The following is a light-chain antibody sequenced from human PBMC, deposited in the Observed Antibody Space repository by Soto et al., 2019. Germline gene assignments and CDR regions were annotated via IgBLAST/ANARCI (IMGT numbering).Light chain of an antibody. V-gene: IGLV2-8*01. J-gene: IGLJ3*02. CDR3: SSYAGSNNFV. Sequence: QPVLAQPPSASGSPGQSVTISCTGTNNDIGNYDYVSWYQQEPGKAPRLLIYEVFHRPSGVSHRFSGSKSGNTASLTVSGLQAEDEADYYCSSYAGSNNFVFGTGTKLTVL. CDR1: NNDIGNYDY. CDR2: EVF.